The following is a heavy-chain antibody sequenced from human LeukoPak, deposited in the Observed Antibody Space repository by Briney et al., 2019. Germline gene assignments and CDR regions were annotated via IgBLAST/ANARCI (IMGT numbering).Heavy chain of an antibody. V-gene: IGHV4-59*01. CDR1: GGSISSYY. CDR3: ARGGRNYVYY. D-gene: IGHD1-7*01. J-gene: IGHJ4*02. Sequence: SETLSLTCTVSGGSISSYYWSWIRQPPGKGLEWIGYIYYSGSTNYNPSLKSRVTISVDTSKNQFSLKPSSVTAADTAVYYCARGGRNYVYYWGQGTLVTVSS. CDR2: IYYSGST.